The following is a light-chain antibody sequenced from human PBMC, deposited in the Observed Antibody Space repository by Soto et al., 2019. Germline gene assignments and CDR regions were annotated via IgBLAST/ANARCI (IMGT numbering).Light chain of an antibody. J-gene: IGKJ1*01. V-gene: IGKV3-11*01. Sequence: EIVLTQSPATLSLSPGERATLSCRASQNVRGSVAWYQQKPGQPPRLLIFDDSKRATGIPTRFSGSGSATDFTLTISSLEPEDFAVYYCQQRSRWPPAFGPGTKVEV. CDR3: QQRSRWPPA. CDR2: DDS. CDR1: QNVRGS.